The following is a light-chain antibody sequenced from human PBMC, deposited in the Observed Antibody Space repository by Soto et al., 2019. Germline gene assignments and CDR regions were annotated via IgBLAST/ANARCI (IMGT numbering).Light chain of an antibody. CDR3: SSYTGTNNVPYV. J-gene: IGLJ1*01. CDR1: SSDVGSYNH. V-gene: IGLV2-14*01. CDR2: EVT. Sequence: QSALTQPASVSGSPGQSITISCTGTSSDVGSYNHVSWYQQHPGKAPKLMISEVTSRPSGVSNRFSGSKSGNTASLTISGLQAEVEADYYCSSYTGTNNVPYVFGTGTKLTVL.